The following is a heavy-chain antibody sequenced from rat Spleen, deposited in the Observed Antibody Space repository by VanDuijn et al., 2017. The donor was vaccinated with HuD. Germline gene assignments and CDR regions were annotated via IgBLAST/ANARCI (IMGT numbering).Heavy chain of an antibody. J-gene: IGHJ1*01. CDR1: GFTFSNYD. Sequence: EVQLVESGGGLVQPGRSLKLSCAASGFTFSNYDMAWVRQAPTKGLEWVASISYEGSSTYYGDSVKGRFTISRDNAKSTLYLQMDSLRSEDTATYYCARHPQLGTYWYFDFWGPGTMVTVSS. CDR3: ARHPQLGTYWYFDF. CDR2: ISYEGSST. V-gene: IGHV5-22*01. D-gene: IGHD3-4*01.